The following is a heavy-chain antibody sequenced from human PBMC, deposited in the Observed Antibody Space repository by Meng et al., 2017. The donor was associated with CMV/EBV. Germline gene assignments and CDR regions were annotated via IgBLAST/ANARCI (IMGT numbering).Heavy chain of an antibody. D-gene: IGHD6-19*01. V-gene: IGHV4-4*07. J-gene: IGHJ4*02. CDR2: IYTSGST. CDR1: GGAIISYY. CDR3: ARDSSGWYPHFDY. Sequence: ESGPDLLQPPWTLSLTCTVSGGAIISYYWSWIRQPAGKGLEWIGRIYTSGSTNYNPSLKRRVTMSVDTSKNQFSLKLSSVTAADTAVYYCARDSSGWYPHFDYWGQGTLVTVSS.